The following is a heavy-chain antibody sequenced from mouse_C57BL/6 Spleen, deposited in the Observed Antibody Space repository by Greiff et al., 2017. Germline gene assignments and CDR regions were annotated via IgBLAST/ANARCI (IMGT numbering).Heavy chain of an antibody. V-gene: IGHV1-81*01. CDR2: IYPRSGNT. D-gene: IGHD4-1*01. CDR1: GYTFTSYG. CDR3: ARTLTLYAMDY. J-gene: IGHJ4*01. Sequence: VKLVESGAELARPGASVKLSCKASGYTFTSYGISWVKQRTGQGLEWIGEIYPRSGNTYYNEKFKGKATLTADKSSSTAYMELRSLTSEDSAVYFCARTLTLYAMDYWGQGTSVTVSS.